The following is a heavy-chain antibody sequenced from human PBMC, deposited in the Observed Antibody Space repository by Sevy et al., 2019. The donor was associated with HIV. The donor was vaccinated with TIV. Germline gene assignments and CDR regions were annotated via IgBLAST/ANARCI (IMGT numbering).Heavy chain of an antibody. V-gene: IGHV3-30-3*01. CDR3: ALERLFSNVAEYFQN. Sequence: QLGGPLRLSCAASGFTFSSFSMHWVRQAPGKGLEWVATISYDGSNKYYADSVKGRFTISRDNSKNSLYLQMNSLRAEDTAVYCCALERLFSNVAEYFQNWGQGTLVTVSS. J-gene: IGHJ1*01. D-gene: IGHD1-1*01. CDR2: ISYDGSNK. CDR1: GFTFSSFS.